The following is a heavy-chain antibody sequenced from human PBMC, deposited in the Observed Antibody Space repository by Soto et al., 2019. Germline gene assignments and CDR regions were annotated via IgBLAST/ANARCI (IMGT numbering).Heavy chain of an antibody. J-gene: IGHJ6*02. Sequence: ASVKVSCKASGYTFTSYAMHWVRQAPGQRLEWMGWINAGNGNTKYSQKFQGRVTITRDTSASTAYMELSSLRSEDTAVYYCARGYSYGPYYGMDVWGQGTTVTVSS. CDR1: GYTFTSYA. V-gene: IGHV1-3*01. CDR2: INAGNGNT. D-gene: IGHD5-18*01. CDR3: ARGYSYGPYYGMDV.